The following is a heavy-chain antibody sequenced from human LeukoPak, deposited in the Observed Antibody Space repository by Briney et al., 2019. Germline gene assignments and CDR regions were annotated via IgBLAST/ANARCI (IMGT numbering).Heavy chain of an antibody. CDR2: ISGSGGST. V-gene: IGHV3-23*01. CDR1: GFTFSSYA. J-gene: IGHJ4*02. Sequence: GGSLRLSCAASGFTFSSYAMSWVRQAPGKGLEWVSAISGSGGSTYYADSVKGRFTISRDNSKSTLYLQMNGLRAEDTAVYYCAKTKGVYGDYFDYWGQGTLVTVSS. D-gene: IGHD4-17*01. CDR3: AKTKGVYGDYFDY.